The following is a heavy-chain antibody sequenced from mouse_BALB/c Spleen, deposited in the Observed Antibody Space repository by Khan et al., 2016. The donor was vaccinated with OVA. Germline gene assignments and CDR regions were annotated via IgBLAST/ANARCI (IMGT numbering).Heavy chain of an antibody. V-gene: IGHV14-4*02. Sequence: VQLQQPGADLVRSGASVKLSCRASGFNIRHYYLHWVKQRPEQGLEWIGWIDPDNGDTEYDPKFQGKATMTADTSSNTAYLQLSSLTSEDTAFYYCTTGWGYAMDYWGQGTSVTVSS. CDR3: TTGWGYAMDY. J-gene: IGHJ4*01. D-gene: IGHD4-1*01. CDR1: GFNIRHYY. CDR2: IDPDNGDT.